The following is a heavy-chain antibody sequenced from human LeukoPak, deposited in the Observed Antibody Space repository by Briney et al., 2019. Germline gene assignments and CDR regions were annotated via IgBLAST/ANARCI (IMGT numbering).Heavy chain of an antibody. D-gene: IGHD4-17*01. Sequence: GGSLGLSCAASGFTVDSNYLSWVRQAPGKGLEWVSAIGGRDANTYYADSVKGRFIISRDNSKNTLYLQMNSLRVEDTAVYYCAKDAVTTGYYNGMDVWGQGTTVTASS. J-gene: IGHJ6*02. V-gene: IGHV3-23*01. CDR3: AKDAVTTGYYNGMDV. CDR2: IGGRDANT. CDR1: GFTVDSNY.